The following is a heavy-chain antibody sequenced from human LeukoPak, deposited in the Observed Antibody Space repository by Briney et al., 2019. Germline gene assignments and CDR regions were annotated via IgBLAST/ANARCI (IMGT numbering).Heavy chain of an antibody. Sequence: GSSVKVSCKASGNSISNYAVSWVRQAPGQGLEWMGGIIPIFGTANYAQKFQGRVTITADESTSTAYMELSSLRSEDTAVYYCARDLEAAAGTNWFDPWGQGTLVTVSS. J-gene: IGHJ5*02. V-gene: IGHV1-69*01. CDR3: ARDLEAAAGTNWFDP. CDR2: IIPIFGTA. CDR1: GNSISNYA. D-gene: IGHD6-13*01.